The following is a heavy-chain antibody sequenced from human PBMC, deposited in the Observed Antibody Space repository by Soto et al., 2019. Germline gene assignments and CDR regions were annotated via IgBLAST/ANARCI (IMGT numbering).Heavy chain of an antibody. D-gene: IGHD1-1*01. V-gene: IGHV1-69*02. CDR1: GGIFTNYI. J-gene: IGHJ5*02. Sequence: QVQLVQSGAEMKRPGSSVKVSCETSGGIFTNYIFNWVRQAPGQGLEWMGWIIPVLNITNYAQKFQGRVTVTADKSTSTAYVEMTSRRSEGTAIYFCAKAPTANAPSYHWGQGTLVTVSS. CDR3: AKAPTANAPSYH. CDR2: IIPVLNIT.